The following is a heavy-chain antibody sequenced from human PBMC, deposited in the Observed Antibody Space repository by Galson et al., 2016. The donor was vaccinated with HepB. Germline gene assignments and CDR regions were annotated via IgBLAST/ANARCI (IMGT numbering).Heavy chain of an antibody. V-gene: IGHV3-30*04. CDR2: ISVDGSDK. D-gene: IGHD3-10*01. CDR1: ELAFRNYA. Sequence: SLRLSCAASELAFRNYAIHWVRQAPGKGLEWVAAISVDGSDKYYEDSVKGRFTISRDSSANTLYLQMISLRVEDTAVYYCAGYCRGAYCYSGAPLGVSAFTPQDGIYSWFDPWGQGTLVTVSS. J-gene: IGHJ5*02. CDR3: AGYCRGAYCYSGAPLGVSAFTPQDGIYSWFDP.